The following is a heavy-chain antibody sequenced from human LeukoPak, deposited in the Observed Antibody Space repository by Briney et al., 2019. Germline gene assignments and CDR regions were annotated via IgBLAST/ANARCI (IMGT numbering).Heavy chain of an antibody. D-gene: IGHD3-22*01. V-gene: IGHV1-18*01. J-gene: IGHJ4*02. CDR2: ISAYKGNA. CDR3: ARSAYYYDTSAYADDFDS. CDR1: GYTFTNSG. Sequence: ASVKVSCRASGYTFTNSGINWVRQAPGQGLELMGWISAYKGNANYAPKLQGRVTLTTDTSTSTAFMELSSPRSDDTAVYYCARSAYYYDTSAYADDFDSWGQGTLVTVSS.